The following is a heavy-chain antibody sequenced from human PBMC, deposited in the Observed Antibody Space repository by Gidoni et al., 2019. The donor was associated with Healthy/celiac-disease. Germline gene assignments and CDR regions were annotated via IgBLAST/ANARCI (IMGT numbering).Heavy chain of an antibody. CDR2: IWYDGGTK. Sequence: QVQLVESGGGVVQPGRSLRLYCAASGFTFRSHGMHWVRQAPGKGLEWVAVIWYDGGTKYYADSLKGRFTISRDNSKNTLSLQMNSLRDEDTAVYYCARDRSAARVDSWGQGTLVTVSS. V-gene: IGHV3-33*01. J-gene: IGHJ4*02. CDR1: GFTFRSHG. CDR3: ARDRSAARVDS.